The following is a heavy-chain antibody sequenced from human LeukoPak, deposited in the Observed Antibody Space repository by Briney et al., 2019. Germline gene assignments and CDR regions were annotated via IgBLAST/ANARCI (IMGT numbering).Heavy chain of an antibody. CDR3: AREGNSSSWYHDAFVI. CDR1: GFTFSSYA. CDR2: ISGRGGST. V-gene: IGHV3-23*01. D-gene: IGHD6-13*01. Sequence: GGSLRLSCAASGFTFSSYAMSWVRQAPGKGLEWVSAISGRGGSTYYADSVKGRFTISRDNSKNTLYLQMNSLRAEDTAVYYCAREGNSSSWYHDAFVIWGQGTMVTVSS. J-gene: IGHJ3*02.